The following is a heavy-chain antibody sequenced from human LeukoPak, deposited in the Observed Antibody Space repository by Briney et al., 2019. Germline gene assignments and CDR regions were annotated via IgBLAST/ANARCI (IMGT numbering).Heavy chain of an antibody. J-gene: IGHJ4*02. Sequence: GGSLRLSCAVSGITLSNYAMTWVRQAPGKGLEWVAGISGSGGGTNYADSVKGRFTISRDNYKNTLYLQMNSLGAEDTAVYFCAKRGVVIRVILVGFYKEAYYFDSWGQGALVTVSS. V-gene: IGHV3-23*01. CDR2: ISGSGGGT. D-gene: IGHD3-22*01. CDR3: AKRGVVIRVILVGFYKEAYYFDS. CDR1: GITLSNYA.